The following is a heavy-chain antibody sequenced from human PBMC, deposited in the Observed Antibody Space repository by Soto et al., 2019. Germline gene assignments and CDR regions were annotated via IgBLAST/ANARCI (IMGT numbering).Heavy chain of an antibody. CDR2: IILSSGHI. Sequence: EVQLVESGGGLVQPGRSLRLSCAASGFTSDDHGMHWVRQAPGKGLEWVSGIILSSGHIDYADSVKGRFTISRDNAKNSLYLQMNILRTEDTALYYCIKDIEAGGADCWGQGTLVTVSS. D-gene: IGHD3-16*01. J-gene: IGHJ4*02. CDR1: GFTSDDHG. V-gene: IGHV3-9*02. CDR3: IKDIEAGGADC.